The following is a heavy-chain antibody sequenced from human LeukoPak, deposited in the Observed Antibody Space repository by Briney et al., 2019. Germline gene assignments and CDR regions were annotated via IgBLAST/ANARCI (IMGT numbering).Heavy chain of an antibody. J-gene: IGHJ4*02. CDR2: INSDGSST. V-gene: IGHV3-74*01. CDR3: ARGGYSSSNLFDY. D-gene: IGHD6-6*01. CDR1: GFTFSSYW. Sequence: GGSLRLSCAASGFTFSSYWMHWVRQAPRKGLVWVSRINSDGSSTSYADSVKGRFTISRDNAKNTLYLQMNSLRAEDTAAYYCARGGYSSSNLFDYWGQGTLVTVSS.